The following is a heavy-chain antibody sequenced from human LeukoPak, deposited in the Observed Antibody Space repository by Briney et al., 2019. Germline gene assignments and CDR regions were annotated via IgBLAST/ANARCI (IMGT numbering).Heavy chain of an antibody. J-gene: IGHJ4*02. V-gene: IGHV1-2*02. CDR2: INPNSGGT. D-gene: IGHD3-22*01. Sequence: ASVKVSCKASGYTFTGYYMHWVRQAPGQGLEWMGWINPNSGGTNYAQKFQGRVTMTRDTSISTAYMELSRLRSDDTAVYYCARDHQHTYYYGSRDFDYWGQGTLVTVSS. CDR1: GYTFTGYY. CDR3: ARDHQHTYYYGSRDFDY.